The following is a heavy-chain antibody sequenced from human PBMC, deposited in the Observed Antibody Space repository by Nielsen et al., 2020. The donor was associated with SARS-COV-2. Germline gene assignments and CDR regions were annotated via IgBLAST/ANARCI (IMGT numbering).Heavy chain of an antibody. CDR1: GYTLTELS. V-gene: IGHV1-24*01. Sequence: ASVKVSCKVSGYTLTELSMHWVRQAPGKGLEWMGGFDPEDGETIYAQKFQGRVTMTRNTSISTAYMELSSLRSEDTAVYYCARDPVGIAVAGTFGMDVWGQGTTVTVSS. CDR2: FDPEDGET. D-gene: IGHD6-19*01. CDR3: ARDPVGIAVAGTFGMDV. J-gene: IGHJ6*02.